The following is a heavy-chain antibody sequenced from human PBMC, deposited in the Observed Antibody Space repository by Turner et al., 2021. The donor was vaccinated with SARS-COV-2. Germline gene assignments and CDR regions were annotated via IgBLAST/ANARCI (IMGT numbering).Heavy chain of an antibody. CDR3: ARSTAYDSSGSTFDY. CDR2: IIPIFGTA. V-gene: IGHV1-69*01. Sequence: QVQLVQSGAEVKKPGSSVKVSCKASGGTLSTYAITWVRPAPGQGLEWMGGIIPIFGTANYAQKFQGRVTITADESTSTDYMELSSLRSEDTAVYYCARSTAYDSSGSTFDYWGQGTLVSVSS. J-gene: IGHJ4*02. CDR1: GGTLSTYA. D-gene: IGHD3-22*01.